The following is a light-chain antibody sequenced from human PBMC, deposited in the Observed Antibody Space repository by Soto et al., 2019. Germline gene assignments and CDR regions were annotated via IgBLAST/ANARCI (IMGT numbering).Light chain of an antibody. J-gene: IGKJ2*01. CDR2: DAS. CDR1: QSVSSY. CDR3: QQRSKWPYT. Sequence: EIVLTQSPATLSLSPGERATLSCRASQSVSSYLAWYQQKPGQAPRLLIYDASNRATGIPARFSGSGSGTDFTLTISSLEPEDFAVYSCQQRSKWPYTFGQGTKLEIK. V-gene: IGKV3-11*01.